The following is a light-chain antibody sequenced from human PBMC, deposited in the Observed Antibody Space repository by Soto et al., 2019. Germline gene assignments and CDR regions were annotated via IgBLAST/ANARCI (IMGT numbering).Light chain of an antibody. CDR3: ISYTGSSTSYV. J-gene: IGLJ1*01. CDR2: EGF. Sequence: QSVLTQPASVSGSPGQSITISCTGTSSDVGGSGLVSWYQFHPGKAPKLLIFEGFKRPSGVSNRFSGSKSGNTASLTISGLQAEDEADYYCISYTGSSTSYVFGSGTKLTVL. CDR1: SSDVGGSGL. V-gene: IGLV2-14*02.